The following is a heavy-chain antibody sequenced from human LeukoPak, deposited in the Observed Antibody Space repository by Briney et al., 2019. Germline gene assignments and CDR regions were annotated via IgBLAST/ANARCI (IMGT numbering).Heavy chain of an antibody. Sequence: SETLSLTCTVSDGSTTGTRYYWGWFRQTPGKGPEWIGNINYRGAVYYSPSLRSRATISLDTSKNQFPLRLTSVTAADTAVYFCARVTKYDNSRNNYYMDVWGKGTTVTVSS. V-gene: IGHV4-39*06. D-gene: IGHD3-22*01. J-gene: IGHJ6*03. CDR1: DGSTTGTRYY. CDR2: INYRGAV. CDR3: ARVTKYDNSRNNYYMDV.